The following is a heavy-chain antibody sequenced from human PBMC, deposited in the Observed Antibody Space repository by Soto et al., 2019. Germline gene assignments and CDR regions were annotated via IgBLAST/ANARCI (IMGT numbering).Heavy chain of an antibody. Sequence: GESLKISCKGSGYSFTSYWISWVRQMPGKGLEWMGRIDPSDSYTNYSPSFQGHVTIPADKSISTAYLQWSSLKASDTAMYYCARDSPGSSEYYYYGMDVWGQGTTVTLSS. D-gene: IGHD2-15*01. J-gene: IGHJ6*02. CDR1: GYSFTSYW. CDR3: ARDSPGSSEYYYYGMDV. CDR2: IDPSDSYT. V-gene: IGHV5-10-1*01.